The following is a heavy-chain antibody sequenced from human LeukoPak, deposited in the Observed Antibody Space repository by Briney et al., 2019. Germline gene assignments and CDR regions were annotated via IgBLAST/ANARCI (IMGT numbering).Heavy chain of an antibody. V-gene: IGHV4-39*01. CDR3: ARHLRLGYCSGGSCYYHYYGMDV. D-gene: IGHD2-15*01. J-gene: IGHJ6*02. CDR2: IYYSGST. Sequence: SETLSLTCTVSGGSISSSSYYWGWIRQPPGKGLEWIGSIYYSGSTHYNPSLKSRVTISVDTSKNQFSLKLSSVTAADTAVYYCARHLRLGYCSGGSCYYHYYGMDVWGQGTTVTVSS. CDR1: GGSISSSSYY.